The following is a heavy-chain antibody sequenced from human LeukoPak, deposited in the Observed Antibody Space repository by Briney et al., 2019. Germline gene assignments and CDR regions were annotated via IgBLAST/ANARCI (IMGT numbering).Heavy chain of an antibody. J-gene: IGHJ4*02. CDR1: GGSISSSSYY. Sequence: PSETLSLTCTVSGGSISSSSYYWGWIRQPPGKGLEWIGSIYYSGSTYYNPSLKSRVTISVDTSKNQFSLKVSSVTAADTAVYYCARHQDGGTYPLDYWGQGTLVTVSS. V-gene: IGHV4-39*01. D-gene: IGHD1-26*01. CDR2: IYYSGST. CDR3: ARHQDGGTYPLDY.